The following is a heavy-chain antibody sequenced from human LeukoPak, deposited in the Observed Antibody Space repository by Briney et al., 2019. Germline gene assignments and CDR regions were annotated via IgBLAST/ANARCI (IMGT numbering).Heavy chain of an antibody. CDR3: AAYSSPLGGYYYYMDV. Sequence: SQTLSLTCTVSGGSISSGSYYWSWIRQPAGKGLEWIGRIYTSGSTNYNPSLKSRVTISVDTSKNQFSLKLSSVTAADTAVYYCAAYSSPLGGYYYYMDVWGKGTTVTVSS. J-gene: IGHJ6*03. V-gene: IGHV4-61*02. CDR1: GGSISSGSYY. D-gene: IGHD6-13*01. CDR2: IYTSGST.